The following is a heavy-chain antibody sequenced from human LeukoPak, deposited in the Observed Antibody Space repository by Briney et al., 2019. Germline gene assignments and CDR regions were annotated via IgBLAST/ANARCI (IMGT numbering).Heavy chain of an antibody. V-gene: IGHV3-23*01. Sequence: PGGSLRLSCAASGFTFSSYEMNWVRQAPGKGLEWVSTISGSGASTYYADSVKGRFTISRDNSKNTLYLQMNSLRAEDTAVYYCAKQPGSVVDSSGSLSRHWGQGTLVTVSS. CDR3: AKQPGSVVDSSGSLSRH. CDR2: ISGSGAST. J-gene: IGHJ4*02. D-gene: IGHD3-22*01. CDR1: GFTFSSYE.